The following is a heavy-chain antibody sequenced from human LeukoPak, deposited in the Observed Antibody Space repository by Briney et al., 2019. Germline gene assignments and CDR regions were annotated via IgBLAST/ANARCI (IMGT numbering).Heavy chain of an antibody. CDR1: GFTFSSYS. Sequence: GGSLRLSCAASGFTFSSYSFNWVRQAPGKGLEWVSSINTVSSYIYYADSVRGRFTISRDNAENSLWLQMNSLRAEDSAVYYCARLRRNSDRSGFYYYYDNWGQGTLFTVSS. J-gene: IGHJ4*02. CDR2: INTVSSYI. V-gene: IGHV3-21*01. D-gene: IGHD3-22*01. CDR3: ARLRRNSDRSGFYYYYDN.